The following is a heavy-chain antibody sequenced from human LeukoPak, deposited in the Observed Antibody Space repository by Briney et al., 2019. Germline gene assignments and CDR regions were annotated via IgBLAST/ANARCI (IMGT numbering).Heavy chain of an antibody. CDR2: IYHSGST. CDR1: GGSFSGYY. V-gene: IGHV4-34*01. Sequence: SETLSLTCAVYGGSFSGYYWSWIRQPPGKGLEWIGEIYHSGSTNYNPSLKSRVTISVDKSKNQFSLKLSSVTAADTAVYYCAREDYDDSGAWYFDLWGRGTLVTVSS. D-gene: IGHD3-3*01. CDR3: AREDYDDSGAWYFDL. J-gene: IGHJ2*01.